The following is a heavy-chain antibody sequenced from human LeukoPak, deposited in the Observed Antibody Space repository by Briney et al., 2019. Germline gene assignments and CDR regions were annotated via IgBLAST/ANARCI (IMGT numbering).Heavy chain of an antibody. CDR3: AIYSSSRGDY. Sequence: ASVKVSCKASGYTFTSYGISWVRQATGQGLEWMGWMNPNSGNTGYAQKFQGRVTITRNTSISTAYMELSSLRSEDTAVYYCAIYSSSRGDYWGQGTLVTVSS. CDR1: GYTFTSYG. V-gene: IGHV1-8*03. D-gene: IGHD6-6*01. CDR2: MNPNSGNT. J-gene: IGHJ4*02.